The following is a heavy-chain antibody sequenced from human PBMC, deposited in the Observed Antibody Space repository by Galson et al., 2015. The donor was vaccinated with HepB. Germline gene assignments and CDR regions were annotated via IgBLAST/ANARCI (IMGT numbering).Heavy chain of an antibody. Sequence: SLRLSCAASGFTFSSYGMHWVRQAPGKGLEWVAVISYDGSNKYYADSVKGRFTISRDNSKNTLYLQMNSLRAEDTAVYYCAKDIRFGTENKYYYYYGMDVWGQGTTVTVSS. D-gene: IGHD1-14*01. V-gene: IGHV3-30*18. CDR1: GFTFSSYG. CDR2: ISYDGSNK. J-gene: IGHJ6*02. CDR3: AKDIRFGTENKYYYYYGMDV.